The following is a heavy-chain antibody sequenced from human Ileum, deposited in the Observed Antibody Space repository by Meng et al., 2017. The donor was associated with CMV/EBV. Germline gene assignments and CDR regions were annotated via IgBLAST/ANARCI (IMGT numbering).Heavy chain of an antibody. CDR2: IIPIFDTA. J-gene: IGHJ6*02. CDR3: ASGIRSYDLLTYDHYYQMDV. CDR1: GGTFSSYV. V-gene: IGHV1-69*05. Sequence: SVKVSCKASGGTFSSYVVSWVRQAPGQGLEWMGRIIPIFDTAKYAQKFQGRVTITTDESTSTVYMELSSLRSDDTAVYYCASGIRSYDLLTYDHYYQMDVWGQGTTVTVSS. D-gene: IGHD3-9*01.